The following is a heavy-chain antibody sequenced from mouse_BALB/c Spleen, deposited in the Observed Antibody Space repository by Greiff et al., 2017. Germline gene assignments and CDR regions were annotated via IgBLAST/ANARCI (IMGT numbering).Heavy chain of an antibody. D-gene: IGHD2-1*01. CDR1: GFTFSSFG. CDR2: ISSGSSTI. CDR3: ARGSLYGNYAMDY. V-gene: IGHV5-17*02. Sequence: EVKLVESGGGLVQPGGSRKLSCAASGFTFSSFGMHWVRQAPEKGLEWVAYISSGSSTIYYADTVKGRFTISRDNPKNTLFLQMTSLRSEDTAMYYCARGSLYGNYAMDYWGQGTSVTVSS. J-gene: IGHJ4*01.